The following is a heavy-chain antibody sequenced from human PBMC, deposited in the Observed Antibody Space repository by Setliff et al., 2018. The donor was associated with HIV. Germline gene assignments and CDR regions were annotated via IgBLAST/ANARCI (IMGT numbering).Heavy chain of an antibody. Sequence: PSETLSFTCTVSGDSMNSVSYSWAWLRQSAGKGPEWIGHVYARGSANYNPSLTSRVTISVPTSKNQFSLNLNSVTAADTATYYCARAKTIGSSALFLDPWGQGTPVTVSS. D-gene: IGHD2-2*03. CDR1: GDSMNSVSYS. V-gene: IGHV4-61*09. CDR2: VYARGSA. CDR3: ARAKTIGSSALFLDP. J-gene: IGHJ5*02.